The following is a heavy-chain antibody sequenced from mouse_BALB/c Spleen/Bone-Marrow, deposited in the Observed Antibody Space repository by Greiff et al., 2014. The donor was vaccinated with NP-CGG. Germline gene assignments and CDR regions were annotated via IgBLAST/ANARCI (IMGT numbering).Heavy chain of an antibody. J-gene: IGHJ2*01. Sequence: VQLQQSGAELVRPGSSVKISCESSGYVFSTYWITWVKQRPGQGLEWIGQIYPGDGDTDYNGKFKDKATLTADKSSNTAYMQLSSLTSGDSAVYFCARGGISVDYWGQGTTLTVSS. CDR2: IYPGDGDT. V-gene: IGHV1-80*01. CDR3: ARGGISVDY. CDR1: GYVFSTYW.